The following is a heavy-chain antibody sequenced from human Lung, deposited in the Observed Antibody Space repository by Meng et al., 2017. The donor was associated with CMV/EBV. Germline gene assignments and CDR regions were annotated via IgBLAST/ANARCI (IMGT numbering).Heavy chain of an antibody. V-gene: IGHV1-18*04. CDR3: ARVVVHYYARGDNADYSDY. D-gene: IGHD3-10*02. CDR2: SSAYSGNT. Sequence: FNNYGLIWEGQAPGKGLEGVGGSSAYSGNTNYAQKIQDRVTMTTHTSTNTAYMELRSLRSDDTAIYYCARVVVHYYARGDNADYSDYWGQGTLVTVSS. J-gene: IGHJ4*02. CDR1: FNNYG.